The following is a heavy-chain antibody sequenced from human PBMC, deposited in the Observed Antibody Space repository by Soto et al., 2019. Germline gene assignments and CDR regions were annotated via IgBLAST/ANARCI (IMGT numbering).Heavy chain of an antibody. CDR3: ARDRDLWSGYYTGMDV. J-gene: IGHJ6*02. D-gene: IGHD3-3*01. CDR1: EYIFSRYT. CDR2: INTANGNT. Sequence: ASVNVSRKSPEYIFSRYTIHWVRRAPGQRPEWMGWINTANGNTEYSEKFQDRITITRDTPASTAYMELSSLRPEDTAQYYCARDRDLWSGYYTGMDVWGQGTTVTVSS. V-gene: IGHV1-3*04.